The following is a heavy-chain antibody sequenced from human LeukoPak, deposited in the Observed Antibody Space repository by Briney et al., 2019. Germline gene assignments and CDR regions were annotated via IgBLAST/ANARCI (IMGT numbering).Heavy chain of an antibody. CDR3: ARVRGSSSWFDAFDI. D-gene: IGHD6-13*01. J-gene: IGHJ3*02. CDR2: IYYSGST. V-gene: IGHV4-39*07. CDR1: GGSISSSSYY. Sequence: SETLSLTCTVSGGSISSSSYYWGWIRQPPGKGLEWIGSIYYSGSTYYNPSLKSRVTISVDTSKNQFSLKLSSVTAADTAVYYCARVRGSSSWFDAFDIWGQGTMVTVSS.